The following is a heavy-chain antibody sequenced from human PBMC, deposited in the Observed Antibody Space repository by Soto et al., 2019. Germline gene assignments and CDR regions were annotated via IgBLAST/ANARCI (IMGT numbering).Heavy chain of an antibody. CDR2: VYYRGRS. V-gene: IGHV4-39*01. Sequence: SETLSLTCTVSGGSVTNSSYYWGWIRQSPGKGLEWIGSVYYRGRSYSKSSVKSRVTISVDTSKNQFSLNLKSVTASDTAVYFCVSQRTTVITQAHFDYWGPGALVTVSS. CDR1: GGSVTNSSYY. CDR3: VSQRTTVITQAHFDY. D-gene: IGHD4-4*01. J-gene: IGHJ4*02.